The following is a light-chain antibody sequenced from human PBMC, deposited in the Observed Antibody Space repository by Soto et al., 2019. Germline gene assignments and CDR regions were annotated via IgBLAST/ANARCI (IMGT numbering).Light chain of an antibody. CDR3: SSYTSSSTLYV. CDR2: DVS. CDR1: SSDVGDYNY. Sequence: QSALTQPASVSGSPGQSITISCTGTSSDVGDYNYVSWYQQHPGKAPKLMIYDVSNRPAGVSNRFSGSKSGNTASLTISGLQAEDEADYYCSSYTSSSTLYVFGTGTKSPS. V-gene: IGLV2-14*01. J-gene: IGLJ1*01.